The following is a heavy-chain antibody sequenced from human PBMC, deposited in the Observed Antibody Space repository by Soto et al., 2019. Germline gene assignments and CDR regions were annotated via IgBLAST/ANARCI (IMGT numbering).Heavy chain of an antibody. D-gene: IGHD3-10*01. CDR2: INAANGNT. Sequence: QVQLVQSGAEEKKPGASVKVSCKASGYTFTSYAMHWVRQAPGQRLEWMGWINAANGNTKYSQKFQGRVTIARDTAASTAYMELRSLRSEDTADYYCARDLGGTSGAYWGQGALVTVSS. V-gene: IGHV1-3*05. CDR3: ARDLGGTSGAY. CDR1: GYTFTSYA. J-gene: IGHJ4*02.